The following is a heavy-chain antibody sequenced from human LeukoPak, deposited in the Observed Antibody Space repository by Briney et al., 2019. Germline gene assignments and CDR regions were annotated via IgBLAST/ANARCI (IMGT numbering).Heavy chain of an antibody. CDR3: AKDKGMATIKDC. J-gene: IGHJ4*02. V-gene: IGHV3-43*02. CDR2: ITGDGSRT. D-gene: IGHD5-24*01. Sequence: GSLRLSCAASGFTFDDYAMHWVRQAPGKGLEWVSLITGDGSRTYYADSVKGRFTISRDNSKNSLYLQMNSLSTEDTAFYYCAKDKGMATIKDCWGQGTLVTVSS. CDR1: GFTFDDYA.